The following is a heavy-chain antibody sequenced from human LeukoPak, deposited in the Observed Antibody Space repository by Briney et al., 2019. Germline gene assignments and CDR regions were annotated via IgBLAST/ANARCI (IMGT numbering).Heavy chain of an antibody. CDR1: GFTFSDYY. V-gene: IGHV3-11*01. Sequence: PVRSLRLSCAASGFTFSDYYMSRSRQAPGKGLEWVSYISSSGSTIYYADSVKGRFTISRDNAKNSLYLQMNSLRAEDTAVYYCAREKVGATLWFDPWGQGTLVTVSS. D-gene: IGHD1-26*01. CDR2: ISSSGSTI. CDR3: AREKVGATLWFDP. J-gene: IGHJ5*02.